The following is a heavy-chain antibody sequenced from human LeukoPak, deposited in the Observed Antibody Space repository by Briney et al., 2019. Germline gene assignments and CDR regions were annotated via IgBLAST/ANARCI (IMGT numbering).Heavy chain of an antibody. CDR3: ARNSRTYGDYDF. CDR1: GFTFSNAW. D-gene: IGHD4-17*01. Sequence: PGGSLRLSCAASGFTFSNAWMSWVRQAPGKGLEWIGYIYHSGSTYYNPSLKSRVTISVDRSKNQFSLKLSSVTAADTAVYYCARNSRTYGDYDFWGQGTLVTVSS. J-gene: IGHJ4*02. V-gene: IGHV4-4*02. CDR2: IYHSGST.